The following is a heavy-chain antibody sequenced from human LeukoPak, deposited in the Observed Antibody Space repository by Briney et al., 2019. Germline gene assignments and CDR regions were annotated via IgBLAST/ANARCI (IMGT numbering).Heavy chain of an antibody. CDR1: GYTLTELS. Sequence: ASVKVSCKVSGYTLTELSTHWVRQAPGKGLEWMGGFDPEDGETIYAQKFQGRVTMTEDTSTDTAYMELSSLRSEDTAVYYCATDRGVYSSGRRAHYYYGMDVWGQGTTVTVSS. J-gene: IGHJ6*02. CDR2: FDPEDGET. V-gene: IGHV1-24*01. CDR3: ATDRGVYSSGRRAHYYYGMDV. D-gene: IGHD6-19*01.